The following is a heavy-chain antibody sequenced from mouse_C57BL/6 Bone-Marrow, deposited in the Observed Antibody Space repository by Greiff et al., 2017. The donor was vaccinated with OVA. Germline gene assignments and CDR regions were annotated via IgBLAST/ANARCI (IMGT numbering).Heavy chain of an antibody. CDR3: ARHYGSLHCFDY. CDR2: ISSGSSTL. Sequence: EVKLVESGGGLVKPGGSLKLSCAASGFTFSDYGMHWVRQAPEKGLAWVAYISSGSSTLYYADTVKGRFTISRDNAKHTLFLQMTSLRSEDTAMYYCARHYGSLHCFDYWGQGTTLTVSS. CDR1: GFTFSDYG. V-gene: IGHV5-17*01. J-gene: IGHJ2*01. D-gene: IGHD1-1*01.